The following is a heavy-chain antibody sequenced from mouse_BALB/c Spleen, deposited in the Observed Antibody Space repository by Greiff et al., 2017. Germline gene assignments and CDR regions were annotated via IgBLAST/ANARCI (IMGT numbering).Heavy chain of an antibody. CDR2: IDPYDSET. J-gene: IGHJ3*01. D-gene: IGHD2-14*01. CDR3: AKGDYRDDGFAY. Sequence: QVQLQQSGAELVRPGASVKLSCKASGYTFTSYWMNWVKQRPEQGLEWIGRIDPYDSETHYNQKFKDKAILTVDKSSSTAYMQLSSLTSEDAAVYYFAKGDYRDDGFAYWGQGTLVTVLA. V-gene: IGHV1-74*01. CDR1: GYTFTSYW.